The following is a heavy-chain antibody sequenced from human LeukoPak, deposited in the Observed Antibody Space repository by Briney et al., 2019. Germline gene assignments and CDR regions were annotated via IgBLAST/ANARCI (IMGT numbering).Heavy chain of an antibody. J-gene: IGHJ6*03. CDR2: IYYSGST. Sequence: SQTLSLTCTVSGGSISSGDYYWSWIRQHPGKGLEWIGYIYYSGSTYYNPSLKSRVTISVDTSKNQFSLKLSSVTAEDTAVYYCARDEADSSGWSYYYYYYMDVWGKGTTVTVSS. CDR1: GGSISSGDYY. V-gene: IGHV4-31*03. D-gene: IGHD6-19*01. CDR3: ARDEADSSGWSYYYYYYMDV.